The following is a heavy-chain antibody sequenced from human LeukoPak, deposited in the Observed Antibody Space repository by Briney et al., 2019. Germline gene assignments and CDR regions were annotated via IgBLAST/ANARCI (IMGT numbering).Heavy chain of an antibody. Sequence: SETLSLTCAVYGGSFSGYYCSWIRQPPGKGLEWIGEINHSGSTNYNPSLKSRVTISVDTSKNQFSLKLSSVTAADTAVYYCAREDGDSPQYYWGQGTLVTVSS. CDR2: INHSGST. D-gene: IGHD4-17*01. V-gene: IGHV4-34*01. CDR1: GGSFSGYY. J-gene: IGHJ4*02. CDR3: AREDGDSPQYY.